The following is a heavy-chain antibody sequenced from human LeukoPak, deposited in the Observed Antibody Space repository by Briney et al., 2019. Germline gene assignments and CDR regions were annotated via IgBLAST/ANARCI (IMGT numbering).Heavy chain of an antibody. CDR3: ARAQYYDSSGYYYEDYFQH. Sequence: PGGSLRLSCAASGFTFNTYTMNWVRQAPGKGLEWISYISSSTSTIYYADSVKGRFTISRDNAKNSLYLQMNSLRDEDTAVYYCARAQYYDSSGYYYEDYFQHWGQGTLVTVSS. J-gene: IGHJ1*01. CDR1: GFTFNTYT. CDR2: ISSSTSTI. D-gene: IGHD3-22*01. V-gene: IGHV3-48*02.